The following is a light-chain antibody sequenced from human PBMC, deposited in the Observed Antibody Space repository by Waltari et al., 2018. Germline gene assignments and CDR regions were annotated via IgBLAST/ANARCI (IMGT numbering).Light chain of an antibody. CDR2: GAS. V-gene: IGKV3-15*01. J-gene: IGKJ1*01. CDR1: QNVNTY. Sequence: EIVMTHSPATLSVSPGERASLSCRASQNVNTYVAWSQQKPGQAPRLLIYGASTRATGIPARFSGSGSGTESTLTITSLQSEDFAVYYCQKYYAWPLTFGQGTKVEIK. CDR3: QKYYAWPLT.